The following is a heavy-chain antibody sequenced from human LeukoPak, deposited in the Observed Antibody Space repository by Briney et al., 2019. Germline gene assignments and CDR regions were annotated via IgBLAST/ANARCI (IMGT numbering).Heavy chain of an antibody. CDR3: ARGRRQWLVAAQDWYFDL. CDR2: IKQDGSEQ. J-gene: IGHJ2*01. D-gene: IGHD6-19*01. Sequence: GGSLRLSCAASGFTFTTYWMGWVRQAPGKGLEWVANIKQDGSEQYYVDSVKGRFTISRDNAKNSLSLQMNSLRAEDTAVYYCARGRRQWLVAAQDWYFDLWGRGTLVTVSS. CDR1: GFTFTTYW. V-gene: IGHV3-7*03.